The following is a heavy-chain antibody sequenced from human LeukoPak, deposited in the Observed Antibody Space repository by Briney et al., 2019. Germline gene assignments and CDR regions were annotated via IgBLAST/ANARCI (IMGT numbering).Heavy chain of an antibody. D-gene: IGHD2-2*01. V-gene: IGHV4-30-4*01. Sequence: SQTLSLTCTVSGGSISSGDYYWSWIRQPPGKGLEWIGYIYYSGSTYYNPSLKSRVTISVDRSKNQFSLKLSSVTAADTAVYYCARVPFYCSSTSCPFDYWGQGTLVTVSS. J-gene: IGHJ4*02. CDR3: ARVPFYCSSTSCPFDY. CDR1: GGSISSGDYY. CDR2: IYYSGST.